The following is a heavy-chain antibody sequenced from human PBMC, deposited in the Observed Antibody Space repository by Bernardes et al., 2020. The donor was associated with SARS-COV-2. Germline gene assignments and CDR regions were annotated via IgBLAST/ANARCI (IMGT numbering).Heavy chain of an antibody. Sequence: SESLCLTCAVYNGSFSDYHRSWIRQPPGKGLEWIAEINHSGSTEYNPSLKSRVSILLDTSKNQFSLKLTSVTAADMAVYYCARLQWELHDAFDIWGQGTMVTVSS. CDR1: NGSFSDYH. J-gene: IGHJ3*02. D-gene: IGHD1-26*01. V-gene: IGHV4-34*01. CDR3: ARLQWELHDAFDI. CDR2: INHSGST.